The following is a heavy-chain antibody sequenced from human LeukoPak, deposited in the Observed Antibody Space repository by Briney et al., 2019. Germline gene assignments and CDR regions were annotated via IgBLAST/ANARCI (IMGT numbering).Heavy chain of an antibody. D-gene: IGHD2-2*01. CDR3: AKDRSLVPAALNY. CDR2: ISGSGDTT. Sequence: EGSLRLSCAASGFNFSSYAMTWVRQAPGKGLECVSGISGSGDTTYYADSVKGRFTISRDNSKNTLYLQMNSLRAEDTALYYCAKDRSLVPAALNYWGQGTLVTVSS. CDR1: GFNFSSYA. V-gene: IGHV3-23*01. J-gene: IGHJ4*02.